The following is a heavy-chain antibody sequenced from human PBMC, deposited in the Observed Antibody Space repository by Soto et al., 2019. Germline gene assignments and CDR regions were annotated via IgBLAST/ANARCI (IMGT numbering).Heavy chain of an antibody. V-gene: IGHV4-4*02. J-gene: IGHJ4*02. CDR2: IHPSGST. CDR1: GDSIRSTNW. Sequence: QVQLQESGPGLVKPSGTLALTCAVSGDSIRSTNWWSWVRPSPGKGVEWIGEIHPSGSTQYNPSLNSRVIISVDKKKIQFSLMLSSVTAADTALYDCARGETQHQRDHGGQGTLVPVSS. D-gene: IGHD1-1*01. CDR3: ARGETQHQRDH.